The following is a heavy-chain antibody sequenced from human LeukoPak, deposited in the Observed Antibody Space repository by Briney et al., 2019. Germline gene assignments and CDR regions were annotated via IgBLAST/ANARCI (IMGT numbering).Heavy chain of an antibody. CDR1: GFTFSSYA. J-gene: IGHJ3*02. CDR3: AKSYQRIMITFGDAFDI. Sequence: GGSLRLSCAASGFTFSSYAMSWVRQAPGKGLEWVSAISGSGGSTYYADSVKGRFTISRDNSKNTLYLQMNSLRAEDTAVYYCAKSYQRIMITFGDAFDIWGQGTMVTVSS. CDR2: ISGSGGST. V-gene: IGHV3-23*01. D-gene: IGHD3-16*01.